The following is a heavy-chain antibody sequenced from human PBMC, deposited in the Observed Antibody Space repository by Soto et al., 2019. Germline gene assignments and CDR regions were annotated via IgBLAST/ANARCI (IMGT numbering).Heavy chain of an antibody. CDR2: IIPIFGTA. J-gene: IGHJ6*02. CDR3: ARNFGSSPYYYYYYGMDV. CDR1: GGTFSSYA. V-gene: IGHV1-69*13. D-gene: IGHD6-13*01. Sequence: SVKVSCKASGGTFSSYAISWVRQAPGQGLEWMGGIIPIFGTANYAQKFQGRVTITADESTSTAYMELSSLRSEDTAVYYCARNFGSSPYYYYYYGMDVWDQGTTVTVSS.